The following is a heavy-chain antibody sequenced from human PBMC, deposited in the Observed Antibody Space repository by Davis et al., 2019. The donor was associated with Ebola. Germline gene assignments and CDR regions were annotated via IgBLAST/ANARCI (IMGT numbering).Heavy chain of an antibody. J-gene: IGHJ5*02. CDR1: GFTFSSYA. CDR2: ISDSGGYT. D-gene: IGHD2-15*01. CDR3: ATTLGYCSGGSCDSHWFDP. V-gene: IGHV3-23*01. Sequence: GESLKISCAASGFTFSSYAMSWVRQAPGKGLEWVSAISDSGGYTSYADSVKGRFTISRDNAKNTLHLQMNSLRAEDTAVYYCATTLGYCSGGSCDSHWFDPWGQGTLVTVSS.